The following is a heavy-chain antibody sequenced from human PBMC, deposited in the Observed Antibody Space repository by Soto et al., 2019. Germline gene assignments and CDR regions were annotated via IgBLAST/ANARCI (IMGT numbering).Heavy chain of an antibody. CDR2: ISGGGSTT. D-gene: IGHD2-8*01. J-gene: IGHJ4*02. Sequence: VGSLRLSCAASGFNFAKFAMNWVRQAPGQGPEWVSAISGGGSTTYYADSVKGRFTISRDNSRNTVQLQIDSLRAGDTAIYYSAKELEIVLMVHAASDSWGQGIPVTVSS. V-gene: IGHV3-23*01. CDR3: AKELEIVLMVHAASDS. CDR1: GFNFAKFA.